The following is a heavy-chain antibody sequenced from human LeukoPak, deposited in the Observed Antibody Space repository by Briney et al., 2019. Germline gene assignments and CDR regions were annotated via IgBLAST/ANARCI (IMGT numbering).Heavy chain of an antibody. J-gene: IGHJ4*02. CDR1: GFTFSSYG. Sequence: GGSLRLSCAASGFTFSSYGMHWVRQAPGKGLEWVAFIRYDGSNKYYADSVKGRFTISRDNSKNTLYLQMDSLRAEDTAVYYCAKGDHTAMAASHYWGQGTLVTVSS. V-gene: IGHV3-30*02. CDR2: IRYDGSNK. CDR3: AKGDHTAMAASHY. D-gene: IGHD5-18*01.